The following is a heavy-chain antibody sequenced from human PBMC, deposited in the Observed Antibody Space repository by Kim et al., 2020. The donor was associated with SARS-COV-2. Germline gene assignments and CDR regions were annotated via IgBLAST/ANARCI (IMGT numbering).Heavy chain of an antibody. CDR1: GGTFSSYA. CDR3: ARDIDFSSGPLDY. D-gene: IGHD6-19*01. CDR2: IIPIFGTA. V-gene: IGHV1-69*13. J-gene: IGHJ4*02. Sequence: SVKVSCKASGGTFSSYAISWVRQAPGQGREWMGGIIPIFGTANYAQKFQGRVTITADESTSTAYMELSSLRSEDTAVYYCARDIDFSSGPLDYWGQGTLVTVSS.